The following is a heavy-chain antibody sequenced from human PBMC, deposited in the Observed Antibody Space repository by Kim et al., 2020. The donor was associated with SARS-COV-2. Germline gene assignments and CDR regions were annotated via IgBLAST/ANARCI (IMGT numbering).Heavy chain of an antibody. CDR3: ARHLHFTSVTFYRYFEL. D-gene: IGHD2-2*01. CDR2: IFGSGSAT. V-gene: IGHV3-23*01. J-gene: IGHJ2*01. Sequence: GGSLRLSCAASGFTFSNFAMSWVRQAPGKGLEWVSGIFGSGSATYFADSEKSSSTISRDNIGNTLYLQMDNLRAEDTAIYFCARHLHFTSVTFYRYFELWGQGTLVTVSS. CDR1: GFTFSNFA.